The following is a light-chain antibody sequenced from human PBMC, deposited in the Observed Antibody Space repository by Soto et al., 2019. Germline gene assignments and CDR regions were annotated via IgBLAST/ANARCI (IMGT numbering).Light chain of an antibody. Sequence: QSALTQPRSVSGSPGQSATISCTGTISDVAGYNYVSWYQHHPGKAPKLLISDVTKRPSWVPDRFSGSKSGSTASLTISELQAEDEADYYCSSYAGSNNLVFGGGTKLTVL. CDR3: SSYAGSNNLV. CDR2: DVT. V-gene: IGLV2-11*01. CDR1: ISDVAGYNY. J-gene: IGLJ2*01.